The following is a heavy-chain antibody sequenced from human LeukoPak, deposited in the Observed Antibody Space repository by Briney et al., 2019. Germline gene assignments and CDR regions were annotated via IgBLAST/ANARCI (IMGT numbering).Heavy chain of an antibody. V-gene: IGHV4-39*07. CDR3: VRAPIGSYRPYYFDN. J-gene: IGHJ4*02. CDR2: IYYDRST. CDR1: GGSISSSSYY. Sequence: SETLSLTCTVSGGSISSSSYYWGWIRQPPGKGLEWIGNIYYDRSTYYNPSLKSRVTISVDTSKNQFSLKLNSVTAADTAVFFCVRAPIGSYRPYYFDNWGQGTLVTVSS. D-gene: IGHD1-26*01.